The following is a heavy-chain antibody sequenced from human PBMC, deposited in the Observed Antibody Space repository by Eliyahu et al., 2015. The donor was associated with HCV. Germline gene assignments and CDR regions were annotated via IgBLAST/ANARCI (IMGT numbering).Heavy chain of an antibody. Sequence: QVQLVQSGAEVKKPGSSVKVSCKAXGGXXSRFAIXXVRQAPGXGLEWMGGIIPIFGTANYAQKFQGRVTITADESTSTAYMELSSLRSEDTAMYYCARDLGSGSYFFFYWGQGTLVTVSS. CDR3: ARDLGSGSYFFFY. CDR2: IIPIFGTA. CDR1: GGXXSRFA. V-gene: IGHV1-69*01. J-gene: IGHJ4*02. D-gene: IGHD1-26*01.